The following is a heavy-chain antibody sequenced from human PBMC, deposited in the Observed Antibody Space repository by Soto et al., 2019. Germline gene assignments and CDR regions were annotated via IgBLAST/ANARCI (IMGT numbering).Heavy chain of an antibody. CDR3: ARRYCSSTHCYDNYYYYMEV. D-gene: IGHD2-2*01. V-gene: IGHV3-21*06. J-gene: IGHJ6*03. Sequence: EVQLVESGGGLVKPVGSLRLSLAASGFTFSSYSMNWGLQAPGKELEWVSSISSSSSYICYADSVKGRFTISRDNAQNSLYLQMNSLRADDTAVYYCARRYCSSTHCYDNYYYYMEVWGNGTTVTVSS. CDR1: GFTFSSYS. CDR2: ISSSSSYI.